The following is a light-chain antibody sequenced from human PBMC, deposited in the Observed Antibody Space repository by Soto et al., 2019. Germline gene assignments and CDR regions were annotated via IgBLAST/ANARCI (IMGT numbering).Light chain of an antibody. CDR3: QKLNSYPIN. CDR2: AAS. CDR1: QGISSY. V-gene: IGKV1-9*01. J-gene: IGKJ5*01. Sequence: DHHLTQSPSFLSASVKNIDPITFRTSQGISSYLAWYQQKPGKAPKLLIYAASTLQSGVPSRFSGSGSGTEFALTISSLQPEDFATYYCQKLNSYPINFGQGTRLEIK.